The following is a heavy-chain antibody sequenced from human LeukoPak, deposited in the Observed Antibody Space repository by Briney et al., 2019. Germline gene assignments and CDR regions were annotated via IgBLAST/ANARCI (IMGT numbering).Heavy chain of an antibody. CDR3: AKEGRGYDSTGGFQH. CDR2: ISSSGSTI. CDR1: GFTFSSYE. J-gene: IGHJ1*01. D-gene: IGHD3-22*01. V-gene: IGHV3-48*03. Sequence: GGSLRLSCAASGFTFSSYEMNWVRQAPGKGLEWVSYISSSGSTIYYADSVKGRFTISRDNAKSSLYLQMNSLRAEDTAVYYCAKEGRGYDSTGGFQHWGQGTLVTVSS.